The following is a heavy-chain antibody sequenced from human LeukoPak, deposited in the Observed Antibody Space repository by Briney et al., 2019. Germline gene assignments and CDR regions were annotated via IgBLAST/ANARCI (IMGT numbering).Heavy chain of an antibody. CDR3: STLWSGYYVFDY. CDR1: GFTFSSYA. D-gene: IGHD3-3*01. Sequence: GRSLRLSCAASGFTFSSYAMHWVRQAPGKGLEWVAVISYDGSNKYYADSVKGRFTISRDNSKNTLYLQMDSLRAEDTAVYYCSTLWSGYYVFDYWGQGTLVTVSS. J-gene: IGHJ4*02. V-gene: IGHV3-30-3*01. CDR2: ISYDGSNK.